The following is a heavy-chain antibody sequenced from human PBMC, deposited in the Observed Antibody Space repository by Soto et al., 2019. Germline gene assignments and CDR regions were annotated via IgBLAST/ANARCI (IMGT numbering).Heavy chain of an antibody. V-gene: IGHV1-46*01. CDR1: GYTFTRHD. CDR2: IHTNGSPT. J-gene: IGHJ5*02. Sequence: QVQLVQSGSEMMKPGASVKVSCKASGYTFTRHDMYWVRQAPGQGLEWMGVIHTNGSPTLYAQHSQGRLVLITDASTSTLYMELSILMSDATAAYYCARDHSYEDSYWWLDPWGQGTLVTVSS. D-gene: IGHD2-15*01. CDR3: ARDHSYEDSYWWLDP.